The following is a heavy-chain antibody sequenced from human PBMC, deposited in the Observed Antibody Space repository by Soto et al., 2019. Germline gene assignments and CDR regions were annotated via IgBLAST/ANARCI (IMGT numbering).Heavy chain of an antibody. CDR2: INPSGGST. CDR3: ARDAITAAAMSGFDP. J-gene: IGHJ5*02. V-gene: IGHV1-46*01. Sequence: QVQLVQSGAEVKKPGASVKVSCKTSGYTFTSYYMHWVRQAPGQGLEWMGIINPSGGSTSYAKKSQXXXTXXRETSTRTLYMELSSLRSEDTAVYYCARDAITAAAMSGFDPWGQGTLVTVSS. D-gene: IGHD6-13*01. CDR1: GYTFTSYY.